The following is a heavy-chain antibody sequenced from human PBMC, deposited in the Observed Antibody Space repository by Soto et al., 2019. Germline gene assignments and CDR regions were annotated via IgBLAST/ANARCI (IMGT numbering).Heavy chain of an antibody. CDR3: ARAVRLYNWFDP. V-gene: IGHV4-34*01. Sequence: PSETLSLTCAVYGGSFSGYYWSWIRQPPGKGLEWIGEINHSGSTNYNPSLKSRVTISVDTSKNQFSLKLSSVTAADTAVYYCARAVRLYNWFDPWGQGTLVTVS. CDR2: INHSGST. J-gene: IGHJ5*02. CDR1: GGSFSGYY. D-gene: IGHD6-19*01.